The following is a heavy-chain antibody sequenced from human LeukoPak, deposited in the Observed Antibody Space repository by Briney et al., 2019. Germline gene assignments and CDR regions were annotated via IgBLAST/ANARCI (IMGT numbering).Heavy chain of an antibody. CDR1: GFTFNVYA. J-gene: IGHJ4*02. CDR3: ARALVGAAFDT. Sequence: GGSLRLSCTASGFTFNVYAMHWVRQVPGEGPEWISSISGSRDSIFYADSVKGRFTISRGNAKNSLYLDMNSLRVEDTAVYFCARALVGAAFDTWGQGALVTISS. D-gene: IGHD1-26*01. CDR2: ISGSRDSI. V-gene: IGHV3-21*06.